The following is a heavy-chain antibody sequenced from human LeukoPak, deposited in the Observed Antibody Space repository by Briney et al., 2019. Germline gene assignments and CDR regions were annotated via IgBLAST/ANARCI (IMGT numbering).Heavy chain of an antibody. V-gene: IGHV4-30-2*01. J-gene: IGHJ4*02. CDR1: GGSISSGGYS. CDR3: ASGGYSYGFDY. Sequence: PSQTLSLTCAVSGGSISSGGYSWNWIWQPPGTGLEWIGYIYRSWSTYYNPSLKSRVTISVDRSKNQFSLKLSSVTGADTAVYYCASGGYSYGFDYWGQGTLVTVSS. CDR2: IYRSWST. D-gene: IGHD5-18*01.